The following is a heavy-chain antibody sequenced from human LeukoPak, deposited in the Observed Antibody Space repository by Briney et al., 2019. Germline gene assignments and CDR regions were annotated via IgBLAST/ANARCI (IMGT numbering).Heavy chain of an antibody. D-gene: IGHD3-9*01. CDR3: ARDIRYSLER. J-gene: IGHJ1*01. CDR2: ISASTGNT. CDR1: GYTFTSNG. Sequence: GASVKVSCKASGYTFTSNGISWVRLAPGRGLEWMGWISASTGNTNYAQKLQGRVTLTRDTSTSTAYMELRSLRSGDTAVYYCARDIRYSLERWGQGTLVNVDS. V-gene: IGHV1-18*04.